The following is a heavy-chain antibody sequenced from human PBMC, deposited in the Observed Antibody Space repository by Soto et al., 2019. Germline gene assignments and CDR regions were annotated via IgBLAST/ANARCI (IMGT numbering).Heavy chain of an antibody. V-gene: IGHV1-69*12. CDR1: GGTFSSYA. CDR2: IIPIFGTA. Sequence: QVQLVQAGAEVKKPGSSVKVSCKASGGTFSSYAISWVRQAPGQGLEWMGEIIPIFGTANYAQKFQGRVTSTADESTSTAYMELSSLRSEDTAVYYCARDRGPSSGYYPYWFDPWGQVTLVTVSS. J-gene: IGHJ5*02. D-gene: IGHD3-22*01. CDR3: ARDRGPSSGYYPYWFDP.